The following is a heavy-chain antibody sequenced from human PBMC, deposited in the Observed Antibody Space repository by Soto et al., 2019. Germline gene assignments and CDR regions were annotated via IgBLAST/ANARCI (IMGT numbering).Heavy chain of an antibody. CDR2: IYHNGRT. D-gene: IGHD2-15*01. V-gene: IGHV4-30-4*01. Sequence: QVQLQESGPGLVKASQTLSLTCAVSGGSISGDYYWSFVRQPLGKGLEWIGYIYHNGRTYYNPSLKSRITLSVDTSKTHFSLEVNSVTAADTAVYFCARLMGGGYRGNAFDVWGLGTNVIVSS. J-gene: IGHJ3*01. CDR3: ARLMGGGYRGNAFDV. CDR1: GGSISGDYY.